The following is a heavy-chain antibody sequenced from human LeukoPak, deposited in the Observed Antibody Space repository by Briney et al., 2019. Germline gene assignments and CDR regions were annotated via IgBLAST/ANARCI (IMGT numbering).Heavy chain of an antibody. CDR2: ISSSSSYI. D-gene: IGHD2-15*01. V-gene: IGHV3-21*01. J-gene: IGHJ4*02. CDR3: ARGTGYCSGGSCYPYYFDY. CDR1: GFTFSSYS. Sequence: GGSLRLSCAASGFTFSSYSMNWVRQAPGKGLEWVSSISSSSSYIYYADSVKGRFTISRDNAKNSLYLQMNSLRAEDTAVYYCARGTGYCSGGSCYPYYFDYWGQGTLVTVSS.